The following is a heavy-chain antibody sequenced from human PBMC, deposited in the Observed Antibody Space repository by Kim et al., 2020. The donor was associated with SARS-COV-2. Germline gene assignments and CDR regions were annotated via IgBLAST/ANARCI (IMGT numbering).Heavy chain of an antibody. J-gene: IGHJ5*02. Sequence: GGSLRLSCAASGFSFSTNWMHWVRQAPGKGLEWVASIKKDGSEKYYVDSVKGRFTISRDNAEKSLYLQMNSLRAEDTAVYYCARGMAVPGSPWGQGTLVTVSS. CDR2: IKKDGSEK. V-gene: IGHV3-7*01. CDR3: ARGMAVPGSP. CDR1: GFSFSTNW. D-gene: IGHD6-19*01.